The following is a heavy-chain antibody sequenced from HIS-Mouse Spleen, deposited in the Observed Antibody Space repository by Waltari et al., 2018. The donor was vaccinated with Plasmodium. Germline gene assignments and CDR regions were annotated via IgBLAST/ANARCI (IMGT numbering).Heavy chain of an antibody. D-gene: IGHD6-6*01. Sequence: QVTLRESGPALVKPTQTLTLTCTFSGFSLSTSGMCVTWIRPPPGKALEWLARIDWDDDNYYSTSLKTRLTISKDTSKNQVVLTMTNMDPVDTATYYCARTTYSSSSAKYYYYGMDVWGQGTTVTVSS. J-gene: IGHJ6*02. CDR1: GFSLSTSGMC. CDR2: IDWDDDN. CDR3: ARTTYSSSSAKYYYYGMDV. V-gene: IGHV2-70*15.